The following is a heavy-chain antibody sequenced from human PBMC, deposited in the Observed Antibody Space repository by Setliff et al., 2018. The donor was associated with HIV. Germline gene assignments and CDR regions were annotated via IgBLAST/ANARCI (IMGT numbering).Heavy chain of an antibody. D-gene: IGHD6-19*01. J-gene: IGHJ6*02. Sequence: PGGSLRLSCAASGFTFSASAMSWVRQAPGWGLEWVSSVTDSGSRTYSADSVKGRFTISRDNSKNMVYLQMDSLRVEDTALYYCAKALYKHSSGWDYYGLDVWGQGTTVTVSS. CDR1: GFTFSASA. CDR3: AKALYKHSSGWDYYGLDV. CDR2: VTDSGSRT. V-gene: IGHV3-23*01.